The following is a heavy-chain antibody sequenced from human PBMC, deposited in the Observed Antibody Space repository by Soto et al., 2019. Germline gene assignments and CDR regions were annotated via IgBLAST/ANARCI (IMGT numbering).Heavy chain of an antibody. CDR3: ARDRWGAAAGPYNWFDP. CDR1: GGTFSSYA. Sequence: QVPLVQSGAEVKKPGSSVKVSCKAYGGTFSSYAISWVRQAPGQGLEWMGGIIPIFGTANYAQKFQGRVTITADESTSTAYMELSSLRSEDTAVYYCARDRWGAAAGPYNWFDPWGQGTLVTVSS. J-gene: IGHJ5*02. V-gene: IGHV1-69*01. CDR2: IIPIFGTA. D-gene: IGHD6-13*01.